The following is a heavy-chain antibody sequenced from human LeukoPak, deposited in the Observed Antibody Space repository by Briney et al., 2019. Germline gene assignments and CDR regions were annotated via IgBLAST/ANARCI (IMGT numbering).Heavy chain of an antibody. Sequence: GGSLRLSCSASGFSFSSYAMHWVRQAPGKGLEYVSAISSNGVSRYYADSVRGRFTISRDNSKNTLYLQMSSLRVEDTAVYYCVKRSGYNYDYWGQGTLVTVSS. J-gene: IGHJ4*02. V-gene: IGHV3-64D*06. D-gene: IGHD5-18*01. CDR3: VKRSGYNYDY. CDR1: GFSFSSYA. CDR2: ISSNGVSR.